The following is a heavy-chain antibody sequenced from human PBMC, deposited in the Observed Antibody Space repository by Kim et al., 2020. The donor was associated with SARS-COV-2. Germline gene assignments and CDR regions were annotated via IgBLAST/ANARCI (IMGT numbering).Heavy chain of an antibody. CDR1: GGTFSSYT. V-gene: IGHV1-69*02. CDR3: ARARLREVEDGMDV. D-gene: IGHD4-17*01. CDR2: IIPILGIA. Sequence: SVKVSCKASGGTFSSYTNSWVRQAPGQGLDWMGRIIPILGIANYAQKFQGRVTITADKSTSTAYMELSSLRSEDTAVYYCARARLREVEDGMDVWGQGTTVTVSS. J-gene: IGHJ6*02.